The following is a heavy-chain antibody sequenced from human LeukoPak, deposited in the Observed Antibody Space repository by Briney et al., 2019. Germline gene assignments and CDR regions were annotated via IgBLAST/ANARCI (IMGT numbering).Heavy chain of an antibody. CDR2: IYYSGST. CDR1: GGSISSYY. J-gene: IGHJ4*02. Sequence: PSETLSLTCTVSGGSISSYYWSWIRQPPGKGLEWIGYIYYSGSTNYNPSLKGRVTISVDTSKNQFSLKLSSVTAADTAVYYCARDRYYDSSGYYYPHYFDYWGQGTLVTVSS. V-gene: IGHV4-59*01. D-gene: IGHD3-22*01. CDR3: ARDRYYDSSGYYYPHYFDY.